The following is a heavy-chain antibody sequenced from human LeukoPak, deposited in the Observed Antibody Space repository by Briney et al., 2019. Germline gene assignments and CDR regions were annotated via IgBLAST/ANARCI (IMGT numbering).Heavy chain of an antibody. D-gene: IGHD4-17*01. CDR2: ISWNSGSI. CDR1: GFTLDDYA. J-gene: IGHJ4*02. Sequence: GGSLRLSCAASGFTLDDYAMHWVRQPPGEGLEWVADISWNSGSIDYADSVKGRFTISRDNAKNSLYLQMNSLRAEDAALYYCAKDSDYGDERGYFDYWGQGTLVTVSS. V-gene: IGHV3-9*01. CDR3: AKDSDYGDERGYFDY.